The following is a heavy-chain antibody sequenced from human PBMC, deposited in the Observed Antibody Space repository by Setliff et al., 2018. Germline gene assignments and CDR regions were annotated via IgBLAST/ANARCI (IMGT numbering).Heavy chain of an antibody. J-gene: IGHJ6*03. CDR2: IFYSGST. V-gene: IGHV4-39*01. CDR3: VRLDRRENSFGYPNGDYVDV. D-gene: IGHD5-18*01. CDR1: GASITNINYY. Sequence: KTSETLSLTCTVSGASITNINYYWGLIRQPPGKGLEWIGSIFYSGSTFYRSSLKSRLTIDIDTSKNQFSVKLNSVTAADTAVYYCVRLDRRENSFGYPNGDYVDVWGKGTTVTVSS.